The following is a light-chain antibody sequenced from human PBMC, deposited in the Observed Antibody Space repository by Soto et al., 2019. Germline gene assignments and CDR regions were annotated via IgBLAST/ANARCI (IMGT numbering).Light chain of an antibody. CDR3: QQGSNCPPVT. J-gene: IGKJ4*01. CDR2: DAS. Sequence: EIVLTQSPATLSLSPVERATLSCRASQSVSSYLAWYQQKPGQAPRLLIYDASNRATGIPARFSGSGSGTYFTLSTSSLEHDDFAIYYWQQGSNCPPVTFGGGTKVEIK. V-gene: IGKV3-11*01. CDR1: QSVSSY.